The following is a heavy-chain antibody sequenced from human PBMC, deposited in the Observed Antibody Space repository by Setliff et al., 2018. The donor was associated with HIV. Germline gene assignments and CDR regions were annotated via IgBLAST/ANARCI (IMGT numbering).Heavy chain of an antibody. CDR3: AKPLTQWGVSPYHYAVDV. CDR1: GFTFSDYY. Sequence: GGSLRLSCAASGFTFSDYYMSWIRQAPGKGLEWVSYISSSSSYTNYADSVKGRFTISRDNAKNSLYLQMNSLRAEDTAVYYCAKPLTQWGVSPYHYAVDVWGQGTTVTVSS. V-gene: IGHV3-11*03. J-gene: IGHJ6*02. D-gene: IGHD1-26*01. CDR2: ISSSSSYT.